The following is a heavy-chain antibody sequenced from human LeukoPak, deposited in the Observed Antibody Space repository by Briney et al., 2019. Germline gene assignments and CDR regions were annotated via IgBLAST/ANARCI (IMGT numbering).Heavy chain of an antibody. CDR2: INPNSGGT. Sequence: ASVKVSCEAFGYTFTGYYMHWVRQAPGQGLEWMGWINPNSGGTNCAQKFQGRVTMTRDTSISTAYMELSRLRSDDTAVYYCARVISHYYYYMDVWGKGTTVTVSS. V-gene: IGHV1-2*02. CDR1: GYTFTGYY. CDR3: ARVISHYYYYMDV. D-gene: IGHD3-10*01. J-gene: IGHJ6*03.